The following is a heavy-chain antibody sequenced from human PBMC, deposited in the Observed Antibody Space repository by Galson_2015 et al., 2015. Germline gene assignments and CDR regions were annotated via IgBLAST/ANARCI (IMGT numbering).Heavy chain of an antibody. V-gene: IGHV3-53*01. CDR2: IHSDAAT. J-gene: IGHJ4*02. CDR1: GLIVSNNY. Sequence: SLRLSCAASGLIVSNNYMAWVRQAPGEGLEWVSVIHSDAATYYADSVKGRFTVSRDNSKNTLPLQMHSLGADDTAVYYCARVRGLPAAPIHFDSWGQGTLVTVSS. CDR3: ARVRGLPAAPIHFDS. D-gene: IGHD6-25*01.